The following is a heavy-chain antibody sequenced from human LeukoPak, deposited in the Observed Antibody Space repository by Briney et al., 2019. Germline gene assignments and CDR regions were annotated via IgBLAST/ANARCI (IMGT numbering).Heavy chain of an antibody. CDR3: ARAGITYDAFDI. Sequence: GGSLTLSCAASGFTFSSYWMSWVRQAPGKGLEGVANIKQDGSEKYYVDSVKRRFTISRENAKISLYLQMNSLRAGDTAVYYCARAGITYDAFDIWGQGTMVTVSS. CDR2: IKQDGSEK. J-gene: IGHJ3*02. V-gene: IGHV3-7*01. D-gene: IGHD3-10*01. CDR1: GFTFSSYW.